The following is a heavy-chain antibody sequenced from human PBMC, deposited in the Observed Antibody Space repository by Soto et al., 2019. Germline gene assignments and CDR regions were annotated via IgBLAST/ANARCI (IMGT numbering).Heavy chain of an antibody. CDR3: AHTGSGYADFDY. V-gene: IGHV2-5*02. CDR1: GFSLSASAVG. Sequence: QITLKESGPTLVKPTQTLTLTCTFSGFSLSASAVGVGWIRQPPGKALEWLALIYWDDDKHYSPSLKSRLTXXKXXSKSQVVLTMTNMDPVDTATYYCAHTGSGYADFDYWGQGTLVTVSS. J-gene: IGHJ4*02. CDR2: IYWDDDK. D-gene: IGHD3-22*01.